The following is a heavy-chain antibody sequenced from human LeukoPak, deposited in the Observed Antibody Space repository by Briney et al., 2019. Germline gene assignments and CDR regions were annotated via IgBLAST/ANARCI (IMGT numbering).Heavy chain of an antibody. Sequence: KAGGSLRLSCSASGFTFSDYDMNWVRQAPGKGLEWVSSISYLSSHVYYGDSVKGRFSISRGNAKNSLYLQMNSLGAEDTAIYYCGRAFPPLRTSSAGDLWGQGILVTVSS. V-gene: IGHV3-21*01. J-gene: IGHJ4*02. CDR2: ISYLSSHV. CDR1: GFTFSDYD. D-gene: IGHD3-16*01. CDR3: GRAFPPLRTSSAGDL.